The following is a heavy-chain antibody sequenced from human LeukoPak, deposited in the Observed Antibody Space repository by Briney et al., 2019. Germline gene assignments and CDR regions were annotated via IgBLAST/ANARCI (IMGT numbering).Heavy chain of an antibody. V-gene: IGHV4-34*01. CDR3: VRRDITMVRGVIIYYFDY. CDR1: GGSFSGYY. D-gene: IGHD3-10*01. CDR2: INHSGST. Sequence: SETLSLTCAVYGGSFSGYYWSWIRQPPGKGLEWIGEINHSGSTNYNPSLKSRVTISVDTSKNQFSLKLSSVTAADTAVYYCVRRDITMVRGVIIYYFDYWGQGTLVTVSS. J-gene: IGHJ4*02.